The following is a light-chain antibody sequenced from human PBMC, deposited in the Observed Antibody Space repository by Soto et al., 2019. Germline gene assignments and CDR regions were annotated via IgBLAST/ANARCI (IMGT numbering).Light chain of an antibody. J-gene: IGLJ1*01. CDR1: SSDVGGYNF. V-gene: IGLV2-14*01. CDR2: DVS. CDR3: SSYTSSSNYV. Sequence: QSALTQPASVSGSPGQSITISCTGTSSDVGGYNFVSWYQQHPGKAPKLMIYDVSNRPSGVSYRFSGSTSGNTASLTISGLQAEDEADYYCSSYTSSSNYVFGTGTKLTVL.